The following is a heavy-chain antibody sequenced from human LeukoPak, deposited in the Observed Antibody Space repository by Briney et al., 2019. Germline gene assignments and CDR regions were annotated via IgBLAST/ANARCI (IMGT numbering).Heavy chain of an antibody. CDR3: AGTVDWLRDY. V-gene: IGHV3-30-3*01. J-gene: IGHJ4*02. CDR1: GLTFSSYA. Sequence: GGSLRLSCAASGLTFSSYAMHWVRQAPGKGLEWVAVISYDGSNKYYADSVKGRFTISRDNSKNTLYLQMNSLRAEDTAVYYCAGTVDWLRDYWGQGTLVTVSS. CDR2: ISYDGSNK. D-gene: IGHD3/OR15-3a*01.